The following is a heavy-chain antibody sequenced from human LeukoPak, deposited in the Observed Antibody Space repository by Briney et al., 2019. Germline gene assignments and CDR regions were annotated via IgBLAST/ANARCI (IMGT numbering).Heavy chain of an antibody. Sequence: PGGSLRLSCAASGFTFSSFGMNWVRQAPGKGLEWVSYIPSTSSTIYYADSVKSRFTISRDNAKNSLYLQMNSLRVEDTAVYYCARSLSTDFDHWGQGTLVTVSS. J-gene: IGHJ4*02. CDR3: ARSLSTDFDH. CDR1: GFTFSSFG. V-gene: IGHV3-48*01. CDR2: IPSTSSTI. D-gene: IGHD5/OR15-5a*01.